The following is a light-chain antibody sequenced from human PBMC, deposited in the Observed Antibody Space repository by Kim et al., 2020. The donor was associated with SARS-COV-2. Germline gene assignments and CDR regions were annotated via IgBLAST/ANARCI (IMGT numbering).Light chain of an antibody. CDR1: QSVSSNY. Sequence: CQGERATLSCRASQSVSSNYLTWYQQKSGQDPRLLIYATSSRATGIPYRFSGSVSGTDFTLNISRLEPEDFAAYYCQQSVGSTWTFGQGAKVDIK. CDR3: QQSVGSTWT. J-gene: IGKJ1*01. V-gene: IGKV3-20*01. CDR2: ATS.